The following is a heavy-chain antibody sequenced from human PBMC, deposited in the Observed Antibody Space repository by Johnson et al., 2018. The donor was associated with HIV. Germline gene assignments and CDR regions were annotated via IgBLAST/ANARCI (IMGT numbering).Heavy chain of an antibody. CDR2: VTGSGGTS. CDR3: AKDLSGYSYGYGAFDF. J-gene: IGHJ3*01. D-gene: IGHD5-18*01. CDR1: GFTFSRYA. V-gene: IGHV3-23*04. Sequence: VQLVESGGGLVQPGGSLRLSCAASGFTFSRYAMNWVRQAPGKGLAWVSSVTGSGGTSYYADSVKGRFTISRDNSKNTLYLQMNSLRAEDTAVYYCAKDLSGYSYGYGAFDFWGQGTMVTVSS.